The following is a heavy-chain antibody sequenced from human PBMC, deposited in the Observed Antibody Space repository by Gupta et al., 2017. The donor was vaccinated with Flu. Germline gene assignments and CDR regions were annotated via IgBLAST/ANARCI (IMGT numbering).Heavy chain of an antibody. CDR2: ITYDGSNN. Sequence: GMHWVRQAAGKVLEGVAAITYDGSNNYYGDSLKGRVTSSRDNSKNTRDMEMNSLRAEQTAVYYCAKDRETSVCYIYGMDFWGQGTPVTVSS. CDR3: AKDRETSVCYIYGMDF. CDR1: G. V-gene: IGHV3-30*18. D-gene: IGHD2-2*02. J-gene: IGHJ6*02.